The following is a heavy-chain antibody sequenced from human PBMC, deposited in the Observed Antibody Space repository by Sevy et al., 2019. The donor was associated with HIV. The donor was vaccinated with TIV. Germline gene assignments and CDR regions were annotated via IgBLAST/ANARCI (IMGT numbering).Heavy chain of an antibody. V-gene: IGHV3-15*07. CDR1: GFTFRSYS. CDR2: IKSKTDGGTT. J-gene: IGHJ4*02. Sequence: GGSLRLSCTASGFTFRSYSMNWVRQAPGKGLEWVGRIKSKTDGGTTDYAAPVKGRFTISRDDSKNTLYLQMNSLKTEDTAVYYCTTDGGGYNYGYSFDYWGQGTLVTVSS. D-gene: IGHD5-18*01. CDR3: TTDGGGYNYGYSFDY.